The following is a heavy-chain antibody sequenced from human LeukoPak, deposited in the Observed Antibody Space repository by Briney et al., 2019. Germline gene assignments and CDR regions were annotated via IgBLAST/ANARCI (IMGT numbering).Heavy chain of an antibody. V-gene: IGHV4-34*01. J-gene: IGHJ4*02. CDR2: ISQNGDS. CDR1: GGSLSFYY. CDR3: ARESGGYDSSGYPTNAPDY. D-gene: IGHD3-22*01. Sequence: SETLSLTCGVSGGSLSFYYWSWIRQSPGKGLEWIAEISQNGDSNYNMSLKSRVTISVDTSKNQFSLKLSSVTAADTAVYYCARESGGYDSSGYPTNAPDYWGQGTLVTVSS.